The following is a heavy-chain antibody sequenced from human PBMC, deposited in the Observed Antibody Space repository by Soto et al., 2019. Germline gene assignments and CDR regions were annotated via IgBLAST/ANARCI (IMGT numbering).Heavy chain of an antibody. D-gene: IGHD2-2*01. CDR3: ARVVVVPASSYYFDY. Sequence: QVQLQESGPGLVKPSGTLSLTCAVSSGSISSSNWWSWVRQPPGKGLAWIGEIYHSGSTNYNPSLKSRVTISVDKSKNQFSLKLSSVTAADTAVYYCARVVVVPASSYYFDYWGQGTLVTVSS. V-gene: IGHV4-4*02. CDR1: SGSISSSNW. CDR2: IYHSGST. J-gene: IGHJ4*02.